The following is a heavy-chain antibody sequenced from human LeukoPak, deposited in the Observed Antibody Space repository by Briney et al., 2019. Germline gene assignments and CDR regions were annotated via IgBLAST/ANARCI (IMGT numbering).Heavy chain of an antibody. J-gene: IGHJ5*02. CDR1: GFTFKLYW. V-gene: IGHV3-74*01. D-gene: IGHD1-14*01. CDR3: AKEPGP. CDR2: INDDGSDT. Sequence: GGSLRLSCAVSGFTFKLYWMHWVRQAPGKGPVWVSRINDDGSDTTYADSVKGRFTISRDDAKNMLFLQMNSLRAEDTAVYYCAKEPGPWGQGTLVTVSS.